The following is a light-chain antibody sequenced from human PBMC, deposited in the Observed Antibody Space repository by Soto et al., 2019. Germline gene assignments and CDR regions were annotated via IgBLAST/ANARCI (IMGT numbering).Light chain of an antibody. CDR3: SSYTSSTTLV. Sequence: QSVLTQPASVSGSPGQSIAISCTGTSSDVGGYNLVSWYQQHPGKAPKLIIYEVSNRPSGVSNRFSASKSGNTASLTISGLQAEDEADYYCSSYTSSTTLVFGGGTKLTVL. V-gene: IGLV2-14*01. CDR1: SSDVGGYNL. CDR2: EVS. J-gene: IGLJ2*01.